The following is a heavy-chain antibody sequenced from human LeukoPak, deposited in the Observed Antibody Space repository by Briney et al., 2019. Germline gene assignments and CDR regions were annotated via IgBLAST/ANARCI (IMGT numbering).Heavy chain of an antibody. D-gene: IGHD2-2*01. CDR2: IYYSGST. Sequence: PSETLSLTCTVSGGSISSYYWSWIRQPPGKGLEWIGYIYYSGSTNYNPSLKSRVTISVDTSKNQFSLKLSSVTAADTAVYYCARHSRYCSSTRCARGSIQHWGQGTLITVSS. V-gene: IGHV4-59*08. J-gene: IGHJ1*01. CDR1: GGSISSYY. CDR3: ARHSRYCSSTRCARGSIQH.